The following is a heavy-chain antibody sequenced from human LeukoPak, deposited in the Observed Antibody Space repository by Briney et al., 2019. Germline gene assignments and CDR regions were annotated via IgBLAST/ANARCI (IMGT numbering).Heavy chain of an antibody. J-gene: IGHJ5*02. CDR1: GFTFSNAW. CDR2: IKSKIDGGAT. D-gene: IGHD3-22*01. CDR3: TTDRYGVTYYEKFNWFDP. Sequence: GGSLRLSCAVSGFTFSNAWMSWVRQVPGKGLEWVGRIKSKIDGGATDYGAPVKGRFTISRDDSKNTLYLQMNSQKTEDTAVYYCTTDRYGVTYYEKFNWFDPWGQGTLVTVSS. V-gene: IGHV3-15*01.